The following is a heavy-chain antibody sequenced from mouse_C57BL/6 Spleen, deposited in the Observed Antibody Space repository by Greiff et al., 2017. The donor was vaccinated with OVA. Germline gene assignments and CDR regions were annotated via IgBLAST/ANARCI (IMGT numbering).Heavy chain of an antibody. V-gene: IGHV5-17*01. CDR2: ISSGSSTI. J-gene: IGHJ2*01. Sequence: DVKLVESGGGLVKPGGSLKLSCAASGFTFSDSGMHWVRQAPEKGLEWVAYISSGSSTIYYADTVKGRFTISRDNAKNTLFLQMTSLRSEDTAMYYCARGYDHFDYWGQGTTLTVSS. CDR3: ARGYDHFDY. CDR1: GFTFSDSG. D-gene: IGHD2-2*01.